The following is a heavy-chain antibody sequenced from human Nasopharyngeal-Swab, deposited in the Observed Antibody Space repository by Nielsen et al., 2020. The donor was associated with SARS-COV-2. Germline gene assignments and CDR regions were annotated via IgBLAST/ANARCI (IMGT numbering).Heavy chain of an antibody. V-gene: IGHV1-69*01. CDR2: IIPIFGTA. CDR3: ARGGITMVRGVIINYYYYYMDV. D-gene: IGHD3-10*01. J-gene: IGHJ6*03. Sequence: WVRQAPGQGLEWMGGIIPIFGTANYAQEFQGRVTITADESTSTAYMELSSLRSEDTAVYYCARGGITMVRGVIINYYYYYMDVWGKGTTVTVSS.